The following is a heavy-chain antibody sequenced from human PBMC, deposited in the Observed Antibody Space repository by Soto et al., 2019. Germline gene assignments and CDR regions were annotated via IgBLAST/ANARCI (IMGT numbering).Heavy chain of an antibody. CDR1: GGSISSGGYY. CDR2: IYYSGST. J-gene: IGHJ5*02. D-gene: IGHD2-2*01. Sequence: QMQLQESGPGLVKPSQTLSLTCSVSGGSISSGGYYWSWIRQHPGKGLEWIGYIYYSGSTSYNPSLKSRVTISVDTSKNQFSLKLSSVTAADTAVYYCARGYCSSTSCFDPWGQGTLVTVSS. CDR3: ARGYCSSTSCFDP. V-gene: IGHV4-31*03.